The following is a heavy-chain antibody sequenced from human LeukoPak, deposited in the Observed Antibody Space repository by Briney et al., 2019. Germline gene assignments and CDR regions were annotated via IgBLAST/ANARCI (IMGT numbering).Heavy chain of an antibody. D-gene: IGHD3-16*01. CDR1: GYTFTGYY. CDR2: ISAYNGNT. V-gene: IGHV1-18*04. J-gene: IGHJ4*02. Sequence: ASVKVSCKASGYTFTGYYMHWVRQAPGQGLEWMGWISAYNGNTNYAQKLQGRVTMTTDTSTSTAYMELRSLRSDDTAGYYCVRVGGNGDYFDYWGQGTLVTVSS. CDR3: VRVGGNGDYFDY.